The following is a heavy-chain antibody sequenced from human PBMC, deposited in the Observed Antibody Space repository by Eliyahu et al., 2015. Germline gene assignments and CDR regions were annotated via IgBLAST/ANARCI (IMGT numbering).Heavy chain of an antibody. CDR1: DGSIGGYY. D-gene: IGHD2-8*01. Sequence: QVQLQESGPGLVKPSETLSLTCNVSDGSIGGYYWTWIRQSAGKGLEWIGRMYTSGNANYNPSLKSRATMSLDTSENQFSLKVKSVTAADTAVYYCARDQGTSLMVHEWGQGTLVTVSS. J-gene: IGHJ4*02. CDR2: MYTSGNA. V-gene: IGHV4-4*07. CDR3: ARDQGTSLMVHE.